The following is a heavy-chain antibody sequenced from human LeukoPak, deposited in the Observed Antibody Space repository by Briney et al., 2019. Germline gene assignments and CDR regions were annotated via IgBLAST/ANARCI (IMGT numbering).Heavy chain of an antibody. CDR2: IYYRGRT. CDR1: GASISSSTYH. D-gene: IGHD3-3*01. Sequence: PSETLSLTCNVSGASISSSTYHWGWIRQPPGKGLEWIASIYYRGRTYYNPSLKSRVTISVDKSKNQFSLKLTSVTAADTAVYFCARARADFWSSDYWGQGTLVTVSS. CDR3: ARARADFWSSDY. V-gene: IGHV4-39*07. J-gene: IGHJ4*02.